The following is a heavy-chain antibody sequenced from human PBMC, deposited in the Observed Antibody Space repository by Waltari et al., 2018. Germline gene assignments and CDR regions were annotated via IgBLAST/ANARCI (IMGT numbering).Heavy chain of an antibody. D-gene: IGHD6-13*01. CDR1: GFTYSNHW. CDR2: INGDGSTS. CDR3: ARLAPKTYRSPVPGRDYYYGLDV. Sequence: EEQLVESGGGLVQPGDSLRLSCAASGFTYSNHWMHWVRQAPGKGLVWVSRINGDGSTSNYADSVKGRVTISRDNTKKTLYLQMKRLRVEDTAVYYCARLAPKTYRSPVPGRDYYYGLDVWGQGTTVTVSS. V-gene: IGHV3-74*01. J-gene: IGHJ6*02.